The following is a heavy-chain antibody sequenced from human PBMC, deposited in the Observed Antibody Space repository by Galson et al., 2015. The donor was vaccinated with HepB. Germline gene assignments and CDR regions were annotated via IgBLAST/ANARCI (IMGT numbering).Heavy chain of an antibody. CDR1: GFTSSSYA. Sequence: SLRLSCAASGFTSSSYAMSWVRQAPGKGLEWVSGITGSGGSTYYADSVKGRLTISRDNSKNTLYLQMNSLRAEDTAIYYCAKVPNFYCSGGNCYFDYWGQGTLVTVSS. V-gene: IGHV3-23*01. D-gene: IGHD2-15*01. CDR2: ITGSGGST. CDR3: AKVPNFYCSGGNCYFDY. J-gene: IGHJ4*02.